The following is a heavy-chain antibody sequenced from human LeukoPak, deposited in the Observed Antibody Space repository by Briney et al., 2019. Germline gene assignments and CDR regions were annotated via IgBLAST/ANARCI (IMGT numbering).Heavy chain of an antibody. CDR1: GYTFTSYG. Sequence: ASVKVSCKASGYTFTSYGISWVRQAPGQGLEWMGWISAYNGNTNYAQKLQGRVTMTTDTSTSTAYMELRSLRSDDTAVYYCARGGPYYYDSSGYYYAVPVDYWGQGTPVTVSS. J-gene: IGHJ4*02. CDR3: ARGGPYYYDSSGYYYAVPVDY. D-gene: IGHD3-22*01. CDR2: ISAYNGNT. V-gene: IGHV1-18*01.